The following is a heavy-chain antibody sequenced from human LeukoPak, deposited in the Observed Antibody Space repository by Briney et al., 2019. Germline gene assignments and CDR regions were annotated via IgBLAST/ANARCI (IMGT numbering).Heavy chain of an antibody. CDR3: AGSTYYYDSSGYALDY. CDR2: IIPILGIA. D-gene: IGHD3-22*01. CDR1: GGTFSSYA. J-gene: IGHJ4*02. Sequence: SVKVSCKASGGTFSSYAISWVRQAPGQGLEWMRRIIPILGIANYAQKLQGRVTITADKSTSTAYMELSSLRSEDTAVYYCAGSTYYYDSSGYALDYWGQGTLVTVSS. V-gene: IGHV1-69*04.